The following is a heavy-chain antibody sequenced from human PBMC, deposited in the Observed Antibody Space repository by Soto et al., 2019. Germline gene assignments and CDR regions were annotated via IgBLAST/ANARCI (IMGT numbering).Heavy chain of an antibody. V-gene: IGHV3-48*01. J-gene: IGHJ5*02. CDR2: IGYGGRT. D-gene: IGHD6-19*01. CDR1: GFSVSDYN. Sequence: EVQVVESGGALVQPGGSLRLSCAASGFSVSDYNMNWVRQAPGKGLEWISFIGYGGRTYYAGSVEGRFTIARDSGRNSLYLQMSSVRAEDTAMYYCARDPGKSSGWPIFAPWGQGTLVTVSS. CDR3: ARDPGKSSGWPIFAP.